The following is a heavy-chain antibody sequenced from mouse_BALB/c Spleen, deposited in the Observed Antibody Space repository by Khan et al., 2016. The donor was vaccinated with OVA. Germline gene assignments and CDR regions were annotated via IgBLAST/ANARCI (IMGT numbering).Heavy chain of an antibody. CDR3: VNHGSSSAWFTY. CDR1: GYTFTSYW. V-gene: IGHV1-7*01. J-gene: IGHJ3*01. CDR2: INPTTDYT. Sequence: QVQLKQSGAELAKPGASVKMSCKASGYTFTSYWMHWVKQRPGQGLEWIGYINPTTDYTEYNKIFKDKATLTADKSSSTAYMQLSSLTSEDSAVYYCVNHGSSSAWFTYWGQGTLVTVSA. D-gene: IGHD1-1*01.